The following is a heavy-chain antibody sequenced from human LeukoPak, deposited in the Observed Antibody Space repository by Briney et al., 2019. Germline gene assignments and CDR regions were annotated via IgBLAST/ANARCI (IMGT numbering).Heavy chain of an antibody. Sequence: GGSLRLSCAASGFTFSSYEMNWVCQAPGKGLEWVSYISSSGSTMYSADSVKGRFSTSRDNAKNLVYLQMIGLRAEDTALYYCARCRYTSGWLDAFDIWGQGTMVTVSS. CDR1: GFTFSSYE. D-gene: IGHD6-19*01. J-gene: IGHJ3*02. V-gene: IGHV3-48*03. CDR2: ISSSGSTM. CDR3: ARCRYTSGWLDAFDI.